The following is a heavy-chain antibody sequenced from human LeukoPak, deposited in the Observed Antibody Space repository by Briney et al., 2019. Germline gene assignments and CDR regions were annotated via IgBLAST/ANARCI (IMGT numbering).Heavy chain of an antibody. CDR1: GFTFSSYW. V-gene: IGHV3-7*03. J-gene: IGHJ6*02. Sequence: GGSLRLSCAASGFTFSSYWMNWARQAPGKGLEWVASINHNGNVNYYVDSVKGRFTISRDNAKNSLYLQMSNLRAEDTAVYFRARGGGLDVWGQGATVTVSS. D-gene: IGHD3-16*01. CDR3: ARGGGLDV. CDR2: INHNGNVN.